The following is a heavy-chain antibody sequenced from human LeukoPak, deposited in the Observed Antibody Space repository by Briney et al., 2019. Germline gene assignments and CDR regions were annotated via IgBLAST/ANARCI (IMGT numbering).Heavy chain of an antibody. D-gene: IGHD6-19*01. CDR3: ARRRSSGWNFDY. J-gene: IGHJ4*02. CDR1: GGSISSYY. V-gene: IGHV4-59*01. CDR2: IYYSGST. Sequence: SETLSLTCTVSGGSISSYYWSWIRQPPGKGLEWIGYIYYSGSTNYNPSLKSRVTISVDTSKNQFSLKLSSVTAADTAVYYCARRRSSGWNFDYWGQGALVTVSS.